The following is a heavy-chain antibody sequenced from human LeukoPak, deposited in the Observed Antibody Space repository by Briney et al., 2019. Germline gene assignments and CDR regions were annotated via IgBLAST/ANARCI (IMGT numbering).Heavy chain of an antibody. CDR3: AGTARLRNIDY. CDR2: IYYSGST. D-gene: IGHD5-12*01. V-gene: IGHV4-59*01. CDR1: GGSISSYY. J-gene: IGHJ4*02. Sequence: SETLSLTCTVSGGSISSYYWSWIRQPPGKGLEWIGYIYYSGSTNYNPSLKSRVTISVDTSKNQFSLKLSSVTAADTAVYYCAGTARLRNIDYWGQGTLVTVSS.